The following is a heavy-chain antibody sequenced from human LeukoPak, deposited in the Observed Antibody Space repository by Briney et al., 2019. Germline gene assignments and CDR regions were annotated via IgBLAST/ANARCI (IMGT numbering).Heavy chain of an antibody. CDR2: ISSNGGST. V-gene: IGHV3-64D*06. CDR1: GFIFSSYA. Sequence: GGSLRLSCSASGFIFSSYAMHWVRQAPGKGLKYVSAISSNGGSTYYADSVKGRFTISRDNSKNMLYLQMSSPRVEDTAVYYCVRGCSSTSCYGVSGYWGQGTLVTVSS. J-gene: IGHJ4*02. CDR3: VRGCSSTSCYGVSGY. D-gene: IGHD2-2*01.